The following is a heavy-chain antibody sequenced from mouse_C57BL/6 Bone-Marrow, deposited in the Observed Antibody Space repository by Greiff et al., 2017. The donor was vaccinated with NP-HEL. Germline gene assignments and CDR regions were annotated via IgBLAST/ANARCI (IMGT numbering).Heavy chain of an antibody. CDR2: IHPNSGST. J-gene: IGHJ1*03. V-gene: IGHV1-64*01. Sequence: VQLKQPGAELVKPGASVKLSCKASGYTFTSYWMHWVKQRPGQGLEWIGMIHPNSGSTNYNEKFKSKATLTVDKSSSTAYMQLSSLTSEDSAVYYCARKDSNSWYFDVWGTGTTVTVSS. D-gene: IGHD2-5*01. CDR3: ARKDSNSWYFDV. CDR1: GYTFTSYW.